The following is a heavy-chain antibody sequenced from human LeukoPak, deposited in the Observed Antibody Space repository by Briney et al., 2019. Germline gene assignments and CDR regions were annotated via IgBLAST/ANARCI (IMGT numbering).Heavy chain of an antibody. CDR1: GGSISSGGYY. D-gene: IGHD2-2*01. J-gene: IGHJ4*02. Sequence: PSETLSLTCTVSGGSISSGGYYWSWIRQHPGKGLEWMGYIYYSGSTYYNPSLKSRVTISVDTSKNQSSLKLSSVTAADTAVYHCARGEDYADFDYWGQGTLVTVSS. CDR3: ARGEDYADFDY. V-gene: IGHV4-31*03. CDR2: IYYSGST.